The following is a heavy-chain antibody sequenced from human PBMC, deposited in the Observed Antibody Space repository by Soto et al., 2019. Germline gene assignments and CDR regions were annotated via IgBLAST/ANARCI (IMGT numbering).Heavy chain of an antibody. CDR1: GFTFSGFD. CDR3: ARGQEVGAHFFDT. Sequence: PGGSLRLSCEASGFTFSGFDMHWVRQPTGKGLEWVSTIGTAVDTYYAVSVKGRFTISRDNAKNSLSLQMNSLRAGDTAVYFCARGQEVGAHFFDTWGQGTQVNVSS. V-gene: IGHV3-13*01. J-gene: IGHJ4*02. D-gene: IGHD2-15*01. CDR2: IGTAVDT.